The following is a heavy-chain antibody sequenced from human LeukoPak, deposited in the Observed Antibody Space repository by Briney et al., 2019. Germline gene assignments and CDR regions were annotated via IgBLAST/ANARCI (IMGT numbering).Heavy chain of an antibody. CDR2: ISAYNGNT. CDR1: GYTFTGYG. CDR3: ARDGSGSYFRPFDY. V-gene: IGHV1-18*01. Sequence: GASVTVSCKASGYTFTGYGISWVRQAPGQGLEWMGWISAYNGNTNYAQKLQGRVTMTTDTSTSTAYMELRSLRSDDTAVYYCARDGSGSYFRPFDYGGQGTLVTVSS. D-gene: IGHD1-26*01. J-gene: IGHJ4*02.